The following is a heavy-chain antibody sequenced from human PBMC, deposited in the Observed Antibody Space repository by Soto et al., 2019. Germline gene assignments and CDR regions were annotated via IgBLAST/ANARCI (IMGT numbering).Heavy chain of an antibody. CDR3: ARDHIVVVPAAIIYYYGMDV. D-gene: IGHD2-2*01. Sequence: SQTLSLTCAISGDSVSSNSAAWNWIRQSPSRGLEWLGRTYYRSKWYNDYAVSVKSRITINPDTSKNQFSLQLNSVTPEDTAVYYCARDHIVVVPAAIIYYYGMDVWGQGTPVTVSS. V-gene: IGHV6-1*01. CDR1: GDSVSSNSAA. J-gene: IGHJ6*02. CDR2: TYYRSKWYN.